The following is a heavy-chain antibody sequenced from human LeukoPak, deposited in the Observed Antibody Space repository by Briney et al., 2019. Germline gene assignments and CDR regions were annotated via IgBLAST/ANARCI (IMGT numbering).Heavy chain of an antibody. D-gene: IGHD6-13*01. J-gene: IGHJ3*02. CDR1: GFTFSSYG. Sequence: PGRSLRLSCAASGFTFSSYGMHWVRQAPGKGLEWVAVISYDGSNKYYADSVKGRFTISRDNAKNTLYLQMNSLRAEDTAVYYCAKLRGQRLVNGAFDIWVQGTMVIVSS. CDR2: ISYDGSNK. CDR3: AKLRGQRLVNGAFDI. V-gene: IGHV3-30*18.